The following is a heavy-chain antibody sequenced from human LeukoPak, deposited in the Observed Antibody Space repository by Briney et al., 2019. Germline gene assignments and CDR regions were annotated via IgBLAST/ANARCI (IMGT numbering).Heavy chain of an antibody. Sequence: KASETLSLTCAAYGGSFSGYYWSWIRQPPGKGLEWIGEINHSRSTNYNPSLKSRVTISVDTSKNQFSLKLSSVTAADTAVYYCARGPPRGGAVRYSSGWYVGYWGQGTLVTVSS. J-gene: IGHJ4*02. CDR1: GGSFSGYY. CDR2: INHSRST. V-gene: IGHV4-34*01. CDR3: ARGPPRGGAVRYSSGWYVGY. D-gene: IGHD6-19*01.